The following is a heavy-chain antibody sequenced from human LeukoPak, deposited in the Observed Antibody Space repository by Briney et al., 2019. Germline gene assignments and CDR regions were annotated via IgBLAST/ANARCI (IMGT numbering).Heavy chain of an antibody. CDR3: ASSGSDSYYSRFYYYLDV. J-gene: IGHJ6*03. V-gene: IGHV3-9*01. Sequence: PGGSLRLSCTVSGFTFNDFAMHWVRQVPGKGLEWVSGISWNSGSIGYADSVKGRFIISRDNSKNTLYLQMNSLRAEDTAVYYCASSGSDSYYSRFYYYLDVWGKGTTVTISS. CDR1: GFTFNDFA. CDR2: ISWNSGSI. D-gene: IGHD3-10*01.